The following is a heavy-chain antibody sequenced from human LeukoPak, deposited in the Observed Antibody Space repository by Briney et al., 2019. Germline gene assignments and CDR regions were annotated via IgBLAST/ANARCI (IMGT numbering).Heavy chain of an antibody. D-gene: IGHD6-19*01. Sequence: GGALRLSCAASGFTFSSYDMTWVRQAPGRGLEWVSSIRPSGENTYYGDSVKGRFTISRDNSKYTVYLQMNNMRVDDTAVYYCARVAGWHWFDPWGQGTLVTVSS. V-gene: IGHV3-23*01. CDR1: GFTFSSYD. CDR2: IRPSGENT. J-gene: IGHJ5*02. CDR3: ARVAGWHWFDP.